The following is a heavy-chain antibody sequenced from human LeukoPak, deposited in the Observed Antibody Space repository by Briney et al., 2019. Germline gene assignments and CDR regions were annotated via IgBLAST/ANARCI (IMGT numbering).Heavy chain of an antibody. J-gene: IGHJ6*03. V-gene: IGHV3-21*05. Sequence: PGGSLRLSCAASGFTFSSYSMNWVRQAPGKGLEWVSYISSSSSYIYYADSVKGRFTISRDNAKNSLYLQMNSLRAEDTAVYYCARSGPDSGYSYGLEYYYYYYMDVWGKGTTVTVSS. CDR2: ISSSSSYI. D-gene: IGHD5-18*01. CDR3: ARSGPDSGYSYGLEYYYYYYMDV. CDR1: GFTFSSYS.